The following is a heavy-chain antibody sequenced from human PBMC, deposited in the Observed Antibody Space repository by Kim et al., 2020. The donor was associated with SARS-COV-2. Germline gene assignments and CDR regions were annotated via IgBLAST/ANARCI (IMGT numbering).Heavy chain of an antibody. Sequence: SETLSLTCSVFGGSISSYYWSWIRQPPGKGLEWIGYLYYSGSTNYNPSLKSRGTISVDTSKNQFSLKLSFVTAADTAIYYCVRLGCSATSCTTFAYSGQG. CDR3: VRLGCSATSCTTFAY. D-gene: IGHD2-2*01. J-gene: IGHJ4*02. CDR2: LYYSGST. V-gene: IGHV4-59*08. CDR1: GGSISSYY.